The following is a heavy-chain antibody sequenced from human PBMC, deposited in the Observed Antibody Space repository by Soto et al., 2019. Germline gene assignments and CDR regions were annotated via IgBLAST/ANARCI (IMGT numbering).Heavy chain of an antibody. CDR2: IYHSGST. J-gene: IGHJ4*02. Sequence: PSATRSLTCSVAGGSSSSGCYSWLWIQQPPGKGLEWIGYIYHSGSTYYNPSLKSRVTISVDRSKNQFSLKLSSVTAADTAVYYCASGRGGYNVLDYLGQGTLVTVSS. CDR3: ASGRGGYNVLDY. CDR1: GGSSSSGCYS. D-gene: IGHD1-26*01. V-gene: IGHV4-30-2*01.